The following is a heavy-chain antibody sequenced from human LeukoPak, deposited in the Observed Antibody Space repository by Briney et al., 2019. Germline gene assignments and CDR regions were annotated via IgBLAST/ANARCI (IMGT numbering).Heavy chain of an antibody. CDR1: GYTFSSYA. Sequence: AASVKVSCKASGYTFSSYAMDWVRQAPGQRLEWMGWINAGNGNTKYSQKFQGRVTITRDTSASTAYMELSSLRSEDTAVYSCARAGVVEMATIGFDYWGLGTLVTVSS. CDR2: INAGNGNT. D-gene: IGHD5-24*01. V-gene: IGHV1-3*01. J-gene: IGHJ4*02. CDR3: ARAGVVEMATIGFDY.